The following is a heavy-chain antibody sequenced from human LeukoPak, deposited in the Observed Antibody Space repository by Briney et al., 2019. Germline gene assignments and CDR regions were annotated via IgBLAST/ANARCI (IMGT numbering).Heavy chain of an antibody. J-gene: IGHJ6*03. CDR2: IYDSGST. V-gene: IGHV4-59*01. Sequence: SETLSLTCAVYGGSISSYYWSWIRQPPGKGLEWIGFIYDSGSTNYNPSLKSRVTISVDTSKNQFSLKLRSVTTADTAVYYCARTTEAHSWQTRYYSYYVDVWGKGTTVTVSS. D-gene: IGHD6-13*01. CDR3: ARTTEAHSWQTRYYSYYVDV. CDR1: GGSISSYY.